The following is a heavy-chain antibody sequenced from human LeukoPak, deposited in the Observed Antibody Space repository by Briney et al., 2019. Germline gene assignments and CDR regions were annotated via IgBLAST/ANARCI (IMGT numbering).Heavy chain of an antibody. CDR1: GYTFTSYD. CDR3: ARGSASGEWLLYSPHFIDY. Sequence: ASVKVSCKASGYTFTSYDINWVRQASGQGLEWMGWMNPNSGNTGYAQKFQGRVTMTRNTSISTAYMELSSLRSEDTAVYYCARGSASGEWLLYSPHFIDYWGQGTLVTVSS. D-gene: IGHD3-3*01. CDR2: MNPNSGNT. V-gene: IGHV1-8*01. J-gene: IGHJ4*02.